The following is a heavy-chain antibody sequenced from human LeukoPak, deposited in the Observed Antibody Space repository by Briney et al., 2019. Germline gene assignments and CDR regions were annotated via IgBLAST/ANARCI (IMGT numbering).Heavy chain of an antibody. CDR3: ARSYSSTPQYYYYYYMDV. CDR2: IRYDGSNK. V-gene: IGHV3-30*02. Sequence: PGGSLRLSCAASGFAFSSYGMHWVRQAPGKGLEWVAFIRYDGSNKYYADSVKGRFTISRDNSKNTLYLQMNGLRAEDTAVYYCARSYSSTPQYYYYYYMDVWGKGTTVTVSS. CDR1: GFAFSSYG. D-gene: IGHD6-13*01. J-gene: IGHJ6*03.